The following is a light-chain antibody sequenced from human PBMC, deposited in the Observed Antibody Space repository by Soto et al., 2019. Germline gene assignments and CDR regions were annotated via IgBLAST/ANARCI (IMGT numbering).Light chain of an antibody. V-gene: IGLV2-14*01. CDR1: SSVVGGYNY. CDR2: DVN. CDR3: ASYSSTSTVV. Sequence: QSALTQPASVSGSPGQSITISCTGTSSVVGGYNYVSWYQQHPGKAPKLMIYDVNNRPSGDSNRFSGSKSGNTASLTISGLQAEDEADYYCASYSSTSTVVFGGGTKVTVL. J-gene: IGLJ2*01.